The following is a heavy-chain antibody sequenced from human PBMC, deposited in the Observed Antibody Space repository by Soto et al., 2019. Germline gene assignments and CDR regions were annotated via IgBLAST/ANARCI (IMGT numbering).Heavy chain of an antibody. J-gene: IGHJ4*02. CDR2: MNPNSGGT. CDR3: ARGYYSSSWRVCDY. CDR1: GYTFSGYF. Sequence: QVQLVQSGADVKKPGASVKVSCKTSGYTFSGYFMHWLRQAPGQGLEWMGWMNPNSGGTDYAQNFQGRASMTWDTPISTAYMELRRLSSDDTAIYYCARGYYSSSWRVCDYWGQGTLVTV. D-gene: IGHD6-13*01. V-gene: IGHV1-2*02.